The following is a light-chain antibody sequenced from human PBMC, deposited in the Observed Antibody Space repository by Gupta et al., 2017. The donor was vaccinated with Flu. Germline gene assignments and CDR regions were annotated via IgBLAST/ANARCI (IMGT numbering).Light chain of an antibody. V-gene: IGLV1-40*01. CDR1: SSNIGAPYD. Sequence: VTVSCTGSSSNIGAPYDVHWYQQLPGTAPKRLRFGNNIRPSGVPDRFSDSQSGTSASLTITGLQAEDEAVYYGQSYDNSLSGVVFGTGTKVTGL. CDR2: GNN. CDR3: QSYDNSLSGVV. J-gene: IGLJ1*01.